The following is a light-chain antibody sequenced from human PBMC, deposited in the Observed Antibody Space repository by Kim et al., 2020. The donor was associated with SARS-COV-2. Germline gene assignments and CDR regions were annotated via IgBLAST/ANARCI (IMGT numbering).Light chain of an antibody. CDR3: QAWDSSTWL. J-gene: IGLJ3*02. Sequence: ELTQPPSVSVSPGQTASITCSGDKLGDKYACWYQQKPGQSPVLIIYQATKRPSGIPERFSGSNSGNTATLTISGTQATDEADYYCQAWDSSTWLFGGG. V-gene: IGLV3-1*01. CDR2: QAT. CDR1: KLGDKY.